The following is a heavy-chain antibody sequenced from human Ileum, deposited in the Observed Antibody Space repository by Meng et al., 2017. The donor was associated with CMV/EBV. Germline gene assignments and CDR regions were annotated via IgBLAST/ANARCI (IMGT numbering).Heavy chain of an antibody. CDR1: GGSIRSSSYY. V-gene: IGHV4-39*07. D-gene: IGHD2-2*01. J-gene: IGHJ4*02. CDR2: INYSGTT. Sequence: QLQEPGPGLVKPSETLSLTCSVSGGSIRSSSYYWGWIRQPAGKGLEWIGSINYSGTTYFNPSLKSRVTISVDMSKNQFSLKLSSVTAADTAVYYCARIDIGVVPSTMFDYWGQGTLVTVSS. CDR3: ARIDIGVVPSTMFDY.